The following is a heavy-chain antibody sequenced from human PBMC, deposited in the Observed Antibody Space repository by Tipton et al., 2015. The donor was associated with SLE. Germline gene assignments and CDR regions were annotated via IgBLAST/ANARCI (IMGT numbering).Heavy chain of an antibody. J-gene: IGHJ4*02. V-gene: IGHV3-30*18. CDR2: ISYDGSNK. CDR3: ANSYYYDSSGYYGAVY. Sequence: SLRLSCAASGFTFSNYGMHWVRQAPGRGLEWVAVISYDGSNKYYADSVKGRFTISRDNSKNTLYLQMNSLRAEDTAVYYCANSYYYDSSGYYGAVYWGQGTLVTVSS. D-gene: IGHD3-22*01. CDR1: GFTFSNYG.